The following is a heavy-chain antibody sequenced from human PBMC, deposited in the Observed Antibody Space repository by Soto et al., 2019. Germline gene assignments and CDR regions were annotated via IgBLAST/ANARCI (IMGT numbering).Heavy chain of an antibody. D-gene: IGHD1-26*01. CDR2: ISASGGST. V-gene: IGHV3-23*01. J-gene: IGHJ3*02. CDR3: DKVDGFSQMTSGFDI. CDR1: GFTFNNFA. Sequence: GGSLRLSCAASGFTFNNFAMSWVRQAPGKGLEWVSAISASGGSTYYADSVKGRFTISRDNSKNTLYVQMNSLRAEDTAVYYCDKVDGFSQMTSGFDIWGQGTMVTVSS.